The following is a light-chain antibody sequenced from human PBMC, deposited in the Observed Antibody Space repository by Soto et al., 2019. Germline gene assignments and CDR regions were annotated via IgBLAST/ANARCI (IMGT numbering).Light chain of an antibody. V-gene: IGKV3-15*01. Sequence: EIVMTQSPATLSVSPGERATLSCRASQSVGSNLAWYQQKPGQAPRLLIYGASTRATRIPARFSGSGSGTEFPLTISSLQSEDFAIYFCQQYNNWPPDRTFGQGTKVEIK. CDR2: GAS. CDR3: QQYNNWPPDRT. J-gene: IGKJ1*01. CDR1: QSVGSN.